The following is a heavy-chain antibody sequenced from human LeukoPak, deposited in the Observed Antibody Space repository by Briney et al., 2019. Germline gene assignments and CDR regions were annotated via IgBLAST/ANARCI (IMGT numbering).Heavy chain of an antibody. CDR1: GFTVSSND. CDR3: AGVMRGAFDI. V-gene: IGHV3-53*01. Sequence: GGSLRLSCAASGFTVSSNDMTWVRQAPGKGLEWVSVLYSGGNTYSADSVKGRFTISRDNSKNTVYLQLNSLRAEDTAVYYCAGVMRGAFDIWGQGTLVTVSS. CDR2: LYSGGNT. J-gene: IGHJ3*02.